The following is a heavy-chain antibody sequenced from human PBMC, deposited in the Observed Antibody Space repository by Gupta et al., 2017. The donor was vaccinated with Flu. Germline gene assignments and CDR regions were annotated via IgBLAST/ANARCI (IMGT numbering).Heavy chain of an antibody. D-gene: IGHD3-3*01. CDR3: ARASLRFLEWLPWDY. CDR2: IYYSGST. Sequence: SYYWSWIRQPPGKGLEWIGYIYYSGSTNYNPSLKSRVTISVDTSKNQFSLKLSSVTAADTAVYYCARASLRFLEWLPWDYWGQGTLVTVSS. J-gene: IGHJ4*02. CDR1: SYY. V-gene: IGHV4-59*01.